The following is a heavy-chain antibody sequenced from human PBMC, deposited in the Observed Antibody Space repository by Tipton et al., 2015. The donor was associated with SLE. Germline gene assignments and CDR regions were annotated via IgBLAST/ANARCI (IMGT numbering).Heavy chain of an antibody. J-gene: IGHJ4*02. Sequence: TLSLTCTVSGGSMSTYYWSWIRQPPGKGLEWIGYIYHSGSTNYNPSLRSRVTISVDTSKNQFSLKLSSVTAADTAVYYCARIVAAAGTRYFDYWGQGTLVTVSS. CDR2: IYHSGST. CDR1: GGSMSTYY. D-gene: IGHD6-13*01. CDR3: ARIVAAAGTRYFDY. V-gene: IGHV4-59*12.